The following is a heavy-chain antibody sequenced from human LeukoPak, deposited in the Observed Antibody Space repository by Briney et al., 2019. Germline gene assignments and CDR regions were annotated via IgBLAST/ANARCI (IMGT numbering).Heavy chain of an antibody. V-gene: IGHV4-59*08. CDR2: IYYSGTT. D-gene: IGHD4-17*01. CDR3: ARHNGDYAGINLDY. CDR1: GGSLSFYY. J-gene: IGHJ4*02. Sequence: PSETLSLTCTVSGGSLSFYYWSWIRQPPGKGLEWIGYIYYSGTTNYNPSLKSRVTISVDTSKNQFSLKLSSVTAADTAVYYCARHNGDYAGINLDYWGQGTLVTVSS.